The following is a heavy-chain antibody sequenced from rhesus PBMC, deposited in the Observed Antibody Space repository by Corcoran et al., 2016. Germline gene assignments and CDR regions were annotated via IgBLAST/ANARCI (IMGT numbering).Heavy chain of an antibody. CDR2: IYGSSTST. V-gene: IGHV4S10*01. D-gene: IGHD1-26*01. CDR1: GGSISDSYR. J-gene: IGHJ6*01. Sequence: QVQLQESGPGVVKPSETLSLTCAVSGGSISDSYRWRWIRQPPGKGLEWIGYIYGSSTSTNYNPALKSGGTISKYTSKNQFSLKLGSVTAADTAVYYCARAGTTFQYYYGLDSWGQGVVVTVSS. CDR3: ARAGTTFQYYYGLDS.